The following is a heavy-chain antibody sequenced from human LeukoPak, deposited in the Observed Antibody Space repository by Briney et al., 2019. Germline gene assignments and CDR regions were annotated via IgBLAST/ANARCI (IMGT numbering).Heavy chain of an antibody. D-gene: IGHD5-18*01. CDR1: GFTFSDYW. CDR3: ARARYSYTGIIDY. CDR2: INTDGTST. J-gene: IGHJ4*02. Sequence: PGGSLRLSCAASGFTFSDYWMHWVRQAPGKGLVWVSRINTDGTSTKYADSVKGRFTISRGNARNTVYLQMNSLRAEDTAVYYCARARYSYTGIIDYWGQGTLVTVSS. V-gene: IGHV3-74*01.